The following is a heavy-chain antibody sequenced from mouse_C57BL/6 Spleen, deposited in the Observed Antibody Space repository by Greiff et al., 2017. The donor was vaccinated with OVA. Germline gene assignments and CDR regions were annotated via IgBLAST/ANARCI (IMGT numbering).Heavy chain of an antibody. CDR2: ISSGSSTI. V-gene: IGHV5-17*01. CDR1: GFTFSDYG. D-gene: IGHD2-4*01. CDR3: ARGVGLPLYYAMDY. J-gene: IGHJ4*01. Sequence: EVKLMESGGGLVKPGGSLKLSCAASGFTFSDYGMHWVRQAPEKGLEWVAYISSGSSTIYYADTVKGRFTISRDNAKNTLFLQMTSLRSEDTAMYYCARGVGLPLYYAMDYWGQGTSVTVSS.